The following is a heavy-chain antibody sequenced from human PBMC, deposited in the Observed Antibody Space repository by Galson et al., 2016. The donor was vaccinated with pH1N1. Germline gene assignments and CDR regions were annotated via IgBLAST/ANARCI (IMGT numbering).Heavy chain of an antibody. J-gene: IGHJ4*02. CDR3: AKDQSPYCTGGSCYSKGFDY. CDR2: MSFDGSDK. V-gene: IGHV3-30*18. D-gene: IGHD2-15*01. CDR1: GFTFSSYG. Sequence: SLRLSCAASGFTFSSYGMHWVRQAPGKGLEWVAGMSFDGSDKYYADSVKGRFTISRDKSKNTPYLQMNSLRAEDTAVYYWAKDQSPYCTGGSCYSKGFDYWGQGTLVTVSS.